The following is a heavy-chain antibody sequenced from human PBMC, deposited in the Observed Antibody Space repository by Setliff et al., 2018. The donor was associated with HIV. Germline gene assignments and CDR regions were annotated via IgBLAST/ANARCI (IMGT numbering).Heavy chain of an antibody. Sequence: PSETLSLTCVVSGYSISSGYYWGWIRQPPGTGLEWFGSFYHSTTYYNPSLKSRVTISVDTSKNQFSLKLSSVTAAATAVYYCASYGGNSFWFDPWGQGTLVTVSS. CDR2: FYHSTT. CDR3: ASYGGNSFWFDP. V-gene: IGHV4-38-2*01. D-gene: IGHD2-21*01. J-gene: IGHJ5*02. CDR1: GYSISSGYY.